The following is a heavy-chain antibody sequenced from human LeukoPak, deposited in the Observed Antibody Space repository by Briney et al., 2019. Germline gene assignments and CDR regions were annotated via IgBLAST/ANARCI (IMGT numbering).Heavy chain of an antibody. D-gene: IGHD1-26*01. CDR1: GYTFTGYH. CDR3: ARLSAHSGSHHDY. Sequence: ASVKVSCKASGYTFTGYHMHWVRQAPGQGLEWMGWINTNTGNPMYAQGFTGRFVFSLDTSVSTAYLQISSLKAEDTAVYYCARLSAHSGSHHDYWGQGTLVTVSS. CDR2: INTNTGNP. J-gene: IGHJ4*02. V-gene: IGHV7-4-1*02.